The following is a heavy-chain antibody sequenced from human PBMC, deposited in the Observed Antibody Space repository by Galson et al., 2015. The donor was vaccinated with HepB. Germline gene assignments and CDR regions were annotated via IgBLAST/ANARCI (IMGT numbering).Heavy chain of an antibody. J-gene: IGHJ5*02. Sequence: QSGAEVKKPGESLKISCKGSGYSFTSYWIGWVRQMPGKGLEWMGIIYPGDSDTRYSPSFQGQVTISADKSTSTAYLQWSSLKASDTAMYYCARRGVDTAMAHNWFDPWGQGTLVTVSS. CDR3: ARRGVDTAMAHNWFDP. V-gene: IGHV5-51*01. CDR2: IYPGDSDT. CDR1: GYSFTSYW. D-gene: IGHD5-18*01.